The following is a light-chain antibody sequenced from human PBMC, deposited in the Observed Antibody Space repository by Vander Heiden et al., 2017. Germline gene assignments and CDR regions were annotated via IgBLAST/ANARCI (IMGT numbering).Light chain of an antibody. V-gene: IGKV2-28*01. CDR3: VQALQIPRT. CDR1: QSLLSSNGNYY. CDR2: LAS. J-gene: IGKJ1*01. Sequence: DVVLTQSPLSLPVTPGEPSSISCKSSQSLLSSNGNYYLHWYVQKTGQSPQRLIYLASNRASGVPDRFSGRRSGTDFTLQISRVEAEDVGVYFCVQALQIPRTFGQGTKVEIK.